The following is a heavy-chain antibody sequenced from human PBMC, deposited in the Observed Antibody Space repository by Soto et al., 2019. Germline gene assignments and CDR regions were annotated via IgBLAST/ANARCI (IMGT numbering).Heavy chain of an antibody. CDR1: GFTFSSYS. Sequence: VQVVESGGGLVQPGGSLRLSCAASGFTFSSYSMNWVRQAPGKGLEWVAVISYDGSNKYYADSVKGRFTISRDNSKNTLYLQMNSLRAEDTAVYYCARDRRYYYDNSGPLDYWGQGTLVTVSS. CDR3: ARDRRYYYDNSGPLDY. J-gene: IGHJ4*02. CDR2: ISYDGSNK. V-gene: IGHV3-30*03. D-gene: IGHD3-22*01.